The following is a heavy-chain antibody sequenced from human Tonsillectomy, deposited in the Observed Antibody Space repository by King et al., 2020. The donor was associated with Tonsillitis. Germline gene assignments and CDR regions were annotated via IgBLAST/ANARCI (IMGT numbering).Heavy chain of an antibody. CDR1: GFTFADYA. CDR2: MNWNIGHI. V-gene: IGHV3-9*01. D-gene: IGHD4-23*01. CDR3: AKDSDLTVVTPDDAFDI. Sequence: VQLVESGGGLVQPGRSLRLSCAASGFTFADYAMHGVRQPPGRGLECVSGMNWNIGHIGYADSLKGRFTISRDNAKNSLYLQMNSLRAEDTALYYCAKDSDLTVVTPDDAFDIWGQGTMVTVSS. J-gene: IGHJ3*02.